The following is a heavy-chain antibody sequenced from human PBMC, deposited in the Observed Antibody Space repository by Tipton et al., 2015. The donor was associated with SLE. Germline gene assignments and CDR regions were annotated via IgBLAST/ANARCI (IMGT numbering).Heavy chain of an antibody. CDR2: IRYEGSNK. V-gene: IGHV3-30*02. Sequence: GSLRLACAASGFTFSSYGMHWVRQAPGKGLEWVAFIRYEGSNKYYADSVKGRFTISRDNSKNTLYLQMNSLRAEDTAVYYCAKDLRWDLSGGYFDYWGQGTLVTVSS. D-gene: IGHD7-27*01. CDR1: GFTFSSYG. CDR3: AKDLRWDLSGGYFDY. J-gene: IGHJ4*02.